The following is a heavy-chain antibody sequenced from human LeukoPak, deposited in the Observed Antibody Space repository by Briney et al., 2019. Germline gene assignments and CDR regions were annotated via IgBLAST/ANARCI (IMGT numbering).Heavy chain of an antibody. D-gene: IGHD2-21*01. V-gene: IGHV3-21*01. CDR3: ARVFGGWFGP. J-gene: IGHJ5*02. CDR2: ISSSSSYI. CDR1: GFTFSSYS. Sequence: GGSLRLSCAASGFTFSSYSMNWVRQAPGKGLEWVSSISSSSSYIYYADSVKGRFTISRDNAKNSLYLQMNSLGAEDTAVYYCARVFGGWFGPWGQGTLVTVSS.